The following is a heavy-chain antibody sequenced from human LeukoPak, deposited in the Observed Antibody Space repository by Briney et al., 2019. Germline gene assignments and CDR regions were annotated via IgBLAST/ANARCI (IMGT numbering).Heavy chain of an antibody. Sequence: GGSLRLSCAASGFTFSSYGMHWVRQAPGRGLEWVAFIRYDGSNKYYADSVKGRFTISRDNSKNTLYLQMNSLRAEDTAVYYCAKRSGDYGDYYFDYWGQGTLVTVSS. CDR3: AKRSGDYGDYYFDY. D-gene: IGHD4-17*01. CDR2: IRYDGSNK. J-gene: IGHJ4*02. CDR1: GFTFSSYG. V-gene: IGHV3-30*02.